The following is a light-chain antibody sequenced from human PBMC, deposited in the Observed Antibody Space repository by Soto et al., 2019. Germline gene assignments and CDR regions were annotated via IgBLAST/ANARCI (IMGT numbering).Light chain of an antibody. CDR2: DNN. J-gene: IGLJ2*01. V-gene: IGLV1-51*01. CDR3: GTWDSSLSAVV. CDR1: SSNIGNNY. Sequence: QSVLTQPPSVSAAPGQKVTISCSGSSSNIGNNYVSWYQQLPGTAPKLLIYDNNKRPSGIPDLFSGSKSGTSATLGITGLQTGDEADYYCGTWDSSLSAVVFGGVTKVTVL.